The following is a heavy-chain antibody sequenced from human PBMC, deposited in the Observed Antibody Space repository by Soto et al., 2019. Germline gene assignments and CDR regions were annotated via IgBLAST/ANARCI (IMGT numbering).Heavy chain of an antibody. Sequence: GGSLRLSCKGSGFTFSSYAMHWVRQAPGKGLEWVAVISYDGRNKYYADSVKGRFTISRDNSKNTLYLQMSSLRAEDTAVYYCVKDGSSGWPYYYGMDVWGQGTTVTVSS. CDR3: VKDGSSGWPYYYGMDV. J-gene: IGHJ6*02. V-gene: IGHV3-30*18. CDR2: ISYDGRNK. CDR1: GFTFSSYA. D-gene: IGHD6-19*01.